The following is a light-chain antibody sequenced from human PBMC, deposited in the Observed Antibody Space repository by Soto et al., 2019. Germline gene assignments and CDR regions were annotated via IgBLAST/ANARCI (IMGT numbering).Light chain of an antibody. CDR1: QSVGSD. J-gene: IGKJ1*01. Sequence: EIALTQSPGTLSLSPGERATLSCRASQSVGSDLAWYQQKPGQAPRLLIYGASTRATGIPARFSGSASGTEFTLTISGLQSEDFAVYYCQQYKNWPPITFGQGTKVGIK. CDR3: QQYKNWPPIT. V-gene: IGKV3-15*01. CDR2: GAS.